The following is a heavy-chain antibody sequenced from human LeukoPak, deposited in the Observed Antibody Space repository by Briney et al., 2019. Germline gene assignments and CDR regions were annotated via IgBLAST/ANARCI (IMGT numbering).Heavy chain of an antibody. V-gene: IGHV4-4*07. CDR2: IYNSENT. D-gene: IGHD6-19*01. Sequence: PSETLSLTCTVSGGPISGYYWSWIPHTAGRGLEWIGRIYNSENTDYNPSLKSRVTMSIDTSKNQVSLKLSSVTAADTAVYYCARGPYTSGWFSFNYWGQGTLVTVSS. J-gene: IGHJ4*02. CDR1: GGPISGYY. CDR3: ARGPYTSGWFSFNY.